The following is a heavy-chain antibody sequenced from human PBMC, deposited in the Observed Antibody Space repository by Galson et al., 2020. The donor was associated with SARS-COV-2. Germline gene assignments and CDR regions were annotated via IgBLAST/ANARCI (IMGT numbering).Heavy chain of an antibody. CDR3: ARDFMITFGGVNY. D-gene: IGHD3-16*01. J-gene: IGHJ4*02. V-gene: IGHV3-33*01. CDR2: IWYDASNK. Sequence: GGSLRLSCAASGFTFSSYGMHWVRQAPGKGLEWVAVIWYDASNKYYADSVKGRFTISRDNSKNTLYLQMNSLRAEDTAVYYCARDFMITFGGVNYWGQGTLVTVSS. CDR1: GFTFSSYG.